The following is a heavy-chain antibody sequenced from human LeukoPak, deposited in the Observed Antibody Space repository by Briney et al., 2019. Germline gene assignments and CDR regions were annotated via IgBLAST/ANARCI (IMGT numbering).Heavy chain of an antibody. CDR2: ISGSGGTT. D-gene: IGHD5-18*01. CDR1: GFTSSSYA. CDR3: AKDRRGYSYRPVHH. V-gene: IGHV3-23*01. J-gene: IGHJ5*02. Sequence: SGGSLRLSCAASGFTSSSYAMSWVRQAPEKGLEWVSAISGSGGTTYYADSVKGRFTISRDDSENTLYLQMNSLRAEDTALYYCAKDRRGYSYRPVHHWGQGTLVTVSS.